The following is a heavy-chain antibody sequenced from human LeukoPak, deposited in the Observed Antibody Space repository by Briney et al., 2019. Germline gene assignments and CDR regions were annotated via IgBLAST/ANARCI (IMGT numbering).Heavy chain of an antibody. CDR1: GGSISSSSYY. D-gene: IGHD3-22*01. CDR2: IYYSGST. J-gene: IGHJ3*02. Sequence: SETLSLTCTVSGGSISSSSYYWGWIRQPPGKGLEWIGSIYYSGSTYYNPSLKSRVTISVDTSKNQFSLKLSSVTAADTAVYYCARDGGVYYYDSSGNLWAFDIWGQGTMVTVSS. CDR3: ARDGGVYYYDSSGNLWAFDI. V-gene: IGHV4-39*07.